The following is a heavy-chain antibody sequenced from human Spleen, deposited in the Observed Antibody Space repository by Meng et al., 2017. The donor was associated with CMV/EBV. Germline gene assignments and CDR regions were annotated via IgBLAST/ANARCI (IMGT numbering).Heavy chain of an antibody. J-gene: IGHJ5*02. D-gene: IGHD3-22*01. CDR1: GYTFTRFG. V-gene: IGHV1-18*01. CDR2: ISTYNGNT. CDR3: ARSSRPYYHDNYGVGNWFDP. Sequence: ASVKVSCKASGYTFTRFGITWVRQAPGQGPAWMGWISTYNGNTYYAQNFQGRLTMTTDTSTTTAYMEPRSLRSDDTAVYYCARSSRPYYHDNYGVGNWFDPWGQGTLVTVSS.